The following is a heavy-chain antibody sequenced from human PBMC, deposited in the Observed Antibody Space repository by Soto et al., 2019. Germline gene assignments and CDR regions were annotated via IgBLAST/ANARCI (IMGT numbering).Heavy chain of an antibody. D-gene: IGHD3-10*01. V-gene: IGHV3-23*01. CDR2: ISGSGGST. Sequence: GGSLRLSCAASGFTFSSYAMSWVRQAPGKGLEWVSAISGSGGSTYYADSVKGRFTISRDNSKNTLYLQMNSLRAEDTAVYYCAKDRALLWPPDGAFDIWCQGPRVTVSS. CDR3: AKDRALLWPPDGAFDI. J-gene: IGHJ3*02. CDR1: GFTFSSYA.